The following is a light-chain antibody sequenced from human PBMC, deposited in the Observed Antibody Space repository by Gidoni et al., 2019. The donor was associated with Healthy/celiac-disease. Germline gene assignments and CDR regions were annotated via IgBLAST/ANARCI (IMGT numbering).Light chain of an antibody. V-gene: IGLV2-23*01. CDR3: CSYAGSVV. Sequence: PLPQPPSGSGPPGQSITISCTGTSSDVGSYNLVSWYQQHPGKAPKLMIYEGSKRPSGVSNRFSGSKSGNTASLTISGLQAEDEADYYCCSYAGSVVFGGGTKLTVL. CDR2: EGS. J-gene: IGLJ2*01. CDR1: SSDVGSYNL.